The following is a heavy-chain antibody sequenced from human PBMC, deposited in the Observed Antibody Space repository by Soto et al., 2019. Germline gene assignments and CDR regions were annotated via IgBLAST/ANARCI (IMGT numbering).Heavy chain of an antibody. J-gene: IGHJ3*02. V-gene: IGHV5-51*01. CDR2: IYLGDSDT. CDR3: ARRIAEALDAFDI. CDR1: GDNFTSYW. Sequence: GESLKISRKGSGDNFTSYWSGSVRQIPGKGLEWMGIIYLGDSDTRYSPSFQGKVTISADKSISTAYLQWSSLKASDTAMYYCARRIAEALDAFDIWGQGTMVTVSS. D-gene: IGHD6-19*01.